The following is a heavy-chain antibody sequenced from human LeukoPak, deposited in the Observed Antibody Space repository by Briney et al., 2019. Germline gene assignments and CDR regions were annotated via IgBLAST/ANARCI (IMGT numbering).Heavy chain of an antibody. CDR3: ARSGEVLRYFDWLSWFDP. CDR1: GYTFTSYA. V-gene: IGHV1-3*01. D-gene: IGHD3-9*01. CDR2: INAGNGNT. J-gene: IGHJ5*02. Sequence: ASVKVSCKASGYTFTSYAMHWERQAPGQRLEWMGWINAGNGNTKYSQKFQGRVTITRDTSASTAYMELSSLRSEDTAVYYCARSGEVLRYFDWLSWFDPWGQGTLVTVSS.